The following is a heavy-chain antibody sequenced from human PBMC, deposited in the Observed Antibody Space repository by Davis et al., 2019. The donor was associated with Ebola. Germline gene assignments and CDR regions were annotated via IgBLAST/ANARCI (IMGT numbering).Heavy chain of an antibody. CDR3: VRGGFYYGR. D-gene: IGHD1-26*01. J-gene: IGHJ4*02. CDR2: INQDGNEK. Sequence: PGGSLRLPCAASGLIFSDFRMSWIRQAPGKGLEWVANINQDGNEKYYVDSVKGRFTISRDNSKNSLYLQMDSLRPEDAAVYYCVRGGFYYGRWGQGTLVIVSS. V-gene: IGHV3-7*01. CDR1: GLIFSDFR.